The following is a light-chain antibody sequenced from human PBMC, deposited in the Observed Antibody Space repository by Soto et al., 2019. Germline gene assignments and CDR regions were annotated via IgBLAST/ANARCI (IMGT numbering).Light chain of an antibody. Sequence: QSVLTQPPSVSAAPGQKVTISCSGTSSDVGGYNYVSWYQQHPGKAPKLMIYDVSKRPSGVPDRFSGSKSGNTASLTISGLQAEDEADYYCCSYAGSYTLYVFGTGTKVTVL. CDR2: DVS. CDR1: SSDVGGYNY. J-gene: IGLJ1*01. CDR3: CSYAGSYTLYV. V-gene: IGLV2-11*01.